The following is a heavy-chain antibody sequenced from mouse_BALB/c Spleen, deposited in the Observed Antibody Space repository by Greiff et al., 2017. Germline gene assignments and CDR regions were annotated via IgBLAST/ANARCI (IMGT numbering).Heavy chain of an antibody. CDR1: GFTFSDYG. D-gene: IGHD3-1*01. J-gene: IGHJ2*01. CDR3: AREARATYFDY. V-gene: IGHV5-15*02. Sequence: EVQLQQSGGGLVQPGGSRKLSCAASGFTFSDYGMAWVRQAPGKGPEWVAFISNLAYSIYYADTVTGRFTISRENAKNTLYLEMSSLRSEDTAMYYCAREARATYFDYWGQGTTLTVSS. CDR2: ISNLAYSI.